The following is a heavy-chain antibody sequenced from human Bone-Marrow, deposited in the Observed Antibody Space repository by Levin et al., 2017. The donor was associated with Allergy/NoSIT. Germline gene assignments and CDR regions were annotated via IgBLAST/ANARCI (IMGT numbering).Heavy chain of an antibody. CDR2: IWYDGSNK. D-gene: IGHD3-16*02. Sequence: GGSLRLSCAASGFTFSSYGMHWVRQAPGKGLEWVAVIWYDGSNKYYADSVKGRFTISRDNSKNTLYLQMNSLRAEDTAVYYCARDFMITFGGVIVNSPSAFDSWGQGTMVTVSS. CDR3: ARDFMITFGGVIVNSPSAFDS. CDR1: GFTFSSYG. J-gene: IGHJ3*02. V-gene: IGHV3-33*01.